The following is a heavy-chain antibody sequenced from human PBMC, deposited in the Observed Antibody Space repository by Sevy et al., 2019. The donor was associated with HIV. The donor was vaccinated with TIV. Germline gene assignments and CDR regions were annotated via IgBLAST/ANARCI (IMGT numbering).Heavy chain of an antibody. CDR3: AAYYYDSSGRFDY. V-gene: IGHV1-24*01. D-gene: IGHD3-22*01. CDR1: GYTLTELS. J-gene: IGHJ4*02. CDR2: FDPEDGET. Sequence: ASVKVSCKVSGYTLTELSMHWVRQAPGKGLEWMGGFDPEDGETIYAQKFQGRVTMTEDTSTDTAYMELSSLRSEDTAVYYCAAYYYDSSGRFDYWGQGTLFTVSS.